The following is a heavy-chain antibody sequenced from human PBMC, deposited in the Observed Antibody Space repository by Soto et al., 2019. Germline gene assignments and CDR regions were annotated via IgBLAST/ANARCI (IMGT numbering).Heavy chain of an antibody. D-gene: IGHD3-16*01. CDR3: ARGRSVSNHDDFEY. J-gene: IGHJ4*02. CDR2: MSYDGSSK. CDR1: GFTLSSYS. V-gene: IGHV3-30-3*01. Sequence: QVQLVESGGGVVQPGRSLRLSCAASGFTLSSYSMHWVRQAPGKGLDWVAAMSYDGSSKYFADSVKGRFTISRDNSKNTLSLQMTSLGAEDSAVYYCARGRSVSNHDDFEYCGQGTVVTVSS.